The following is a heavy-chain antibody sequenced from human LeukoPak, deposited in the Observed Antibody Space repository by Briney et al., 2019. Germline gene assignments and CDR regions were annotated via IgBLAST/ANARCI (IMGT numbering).Heavy chain of an antibody. Sequence: SETLSLTCAVYGGSFSGYYWSWIRQPPGKGLEWIGEINHSGSTNYNPSLESRVSISGDTSKNQFSLKLSSVIAADTAVYYCARRIPVAGLFDYWGQGTLVTVSS. CDR1: GGSFSGYY. CDR3: ARRIPVAGLFDY. CDR2: INHSGST. V-gene: IGHV4-34*09. J-gene: IGHJ4*02. D-gene: IGHD6-19*01.